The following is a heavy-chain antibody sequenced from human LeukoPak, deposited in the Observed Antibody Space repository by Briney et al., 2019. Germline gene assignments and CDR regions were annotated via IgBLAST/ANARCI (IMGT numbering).Heavy chain of an antibody. CDR3: ARDGEPAVPGGAYFYGMDV. CDR1: GYTFTSYY. V-gene: IGHV1-46*01. CDR2: INPSGGGT. D-gene: IGHD6-19*01. J-gene: IGHJ6*02. Sequence: ASVKVSCKASGYTFTSYYMHWIRQAPGQGLEWMGIINPSGGGTSYAQKFQGRVTMTGDTSTSTVYMELSSLTSDDTAVYYCARDGEPAVPGGAYFYGMDVRGQGTTVTVSS.